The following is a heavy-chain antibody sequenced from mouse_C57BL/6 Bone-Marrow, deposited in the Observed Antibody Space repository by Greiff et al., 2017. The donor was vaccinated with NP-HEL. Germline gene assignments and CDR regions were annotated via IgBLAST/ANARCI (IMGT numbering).Heavy chain of an antibody. V-gene: IGHV1-54*01. CDR3: ARDGDPWFAY. D-gene: IGHD2-3*01. Sequence: QVQLQQSGAELVRPGTSVKVSCKASGYAFTNYLIEWVKRRPGQGLEWIGVINPGSGGTNYNEKFKGKATLTADKSYSTAYMQLSSLTSEDSAVYFCARDGDPWFAYWGQGTLVTVSA. J-gene: IGHJ3*01. CDR1: GYAFTNYL. CDR2: INPGSGGT.